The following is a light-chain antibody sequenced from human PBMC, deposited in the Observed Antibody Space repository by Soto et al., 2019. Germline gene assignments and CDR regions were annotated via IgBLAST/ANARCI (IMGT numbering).Light chain of an antibody. V-gene: IGKV3-20*01. CDR2: GAS. CDR1: QTIKNNY. Sequence: EIVLTQSPGTLSLSRGERATLFCKASQTIKNNYVAWYQQRVGQAPRLLIYGASNRATGIPDRFSGSGSGTDFTLTISRLKPEDFAVYSCQQYGTFPYVFGQGTKLEIK. CDR3: QQYGTFPYV. J-gene: IGKJ2*01.